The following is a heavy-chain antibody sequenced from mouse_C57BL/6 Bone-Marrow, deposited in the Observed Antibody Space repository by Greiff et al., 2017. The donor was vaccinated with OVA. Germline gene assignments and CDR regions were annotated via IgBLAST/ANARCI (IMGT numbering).Heavy chain of an antibody. D-gene: IGHD2-4*01. V-gene: IGHV14-4*01. CDR1: GFNIKDDY. J-gene: IGHJ3*01. CDR2: IDPENGDT. Sequence: EVKLMESGAELVRPGASVTLSCTASGFNIKDDYMHWVKQRPEQGLEWIGWIDPENGDTAYASKFQGKATITADTSSNTAYLQLSSLTSEDTAVYYCTHYPYYDCSWFAYWGQGTLVTVSA. CDR3: THYPYYDCSWFAY.